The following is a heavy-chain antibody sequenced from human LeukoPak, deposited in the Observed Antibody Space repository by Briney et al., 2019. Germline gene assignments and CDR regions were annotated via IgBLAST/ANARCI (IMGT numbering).Heavy chain of an antibody. J-gene: IGHJ4*02. V-gene: IGHV3-64D*06. Sequence: GGSLRLSCSASGFTLSRYAMHWVRQAPGKGLEYVSAISSNGGSTYYADSVKGRFTISRDNSRNTLHLQMSSLRVEDTAVYYCVKGSSSGSYFDYWGQGTLVTVSS. CDR1: GFTLSRYA. D-gene: IGHD3-10*01. CDR2: ISSNGGST. CDR3: VKGSSSGSYFDY.